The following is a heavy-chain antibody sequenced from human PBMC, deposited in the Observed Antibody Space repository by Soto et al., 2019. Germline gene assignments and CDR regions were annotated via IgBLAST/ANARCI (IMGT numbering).Heavy chain of an antibody. Sequence: GGSLRLSCAASVFTFSSYSMNWVRQAPGKGLEWVSYISSSSSTIYYADSVKGRFTISRDNAKNSLYLQMNSLRAEDTAVYYCAREDSSSWLNWFDPWGQGTLVTVSS. D-gene: IGHD6-13*01. CDR1: VFTFSSYS. J-gene: IGHJ5*02. CDR3: AREDSSSWLNWFDP. V-gene: IGHV3-48*01. CDR2: ISSSSSTI.